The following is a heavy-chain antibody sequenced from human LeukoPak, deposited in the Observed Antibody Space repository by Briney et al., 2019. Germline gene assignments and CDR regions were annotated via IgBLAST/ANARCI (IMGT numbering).Heavy chain of an antibody. CDR1: GFTFSSYA. J-gene: IGHJ4*02. D-gene: IGHD6-13*01. CDR3: VRDNPRQQGFAY. Sequence: GGSLRLSCAASGFTFSSYAMSWVRQAPGKGLEWVSAISGSGGSTYYADSVKGRFTISRDNSKNTLYLQMNSLRAEDTAVYYCVRDNPRQQGFAYWGQGTLVTVSS. CDR2: ISGSGGST. V-gene: IGHV3-23*01.